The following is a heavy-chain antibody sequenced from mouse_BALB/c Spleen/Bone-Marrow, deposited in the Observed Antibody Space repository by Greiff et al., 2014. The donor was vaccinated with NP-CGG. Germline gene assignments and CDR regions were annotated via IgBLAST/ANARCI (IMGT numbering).Heavy chain of an antibody. Sequence: DLVKSGASVKLSCKASGYTFTSYWINWIKQRPGQGLEWIGRIAPGSGSTYYNEMFKGKATLTVDTSSSTAYIQLSSLSSEDSAVYFCARESYYYENYAMDYWGQGTSVTVSS. CDR3: ARESYYYENYAMDY. CDR1: GYTFTSYW. V-gene: IGHV1S41*01. D-gene: IGHD1-1*01. J-gene: IGHJ4*01. CDR2: IAPGSGST.